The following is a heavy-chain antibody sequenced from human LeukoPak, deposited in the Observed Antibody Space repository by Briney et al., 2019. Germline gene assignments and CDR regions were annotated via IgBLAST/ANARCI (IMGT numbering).Heavy chain of an antibody. CDR3: ARSSPPTYYHLYYYMDV. CDR1: GYTFTGYY. Sequence: ASVKVSCKASGYTFTGYYLHWVRQAPGQGLEWMGWINPSSGGAKYAQNFQGRVIITTDTSISTAYMELSSLRSDDTAVYYCARSSPPTYYHLYYYMDVWGKGSTVTVSS. J-gene: IGHJ6*03. CDR2: INPSSGGA. D-gene: IGHD1-26*01. V-gene: IGHV1-2*02.